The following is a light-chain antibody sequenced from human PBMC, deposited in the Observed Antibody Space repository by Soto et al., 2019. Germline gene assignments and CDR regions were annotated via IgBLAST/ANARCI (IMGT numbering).Light chain of an antibody. CDR3: QQYGSSPLWT. CDR1: QSVTSSY. Sequence: EIVLTQSPGTLSLSPGERATLSCRASQSVTSSYLAWYQQKPGQAPRLLIYGPSSRATGIPDRFSGSGSGTDFTLTISRREPEDFAVYYCQQYGSSPLWTFGQGTKVEFK. V-gene: IGKV3-20*01. CDR2: GPS. J-gene: IGKJ1*01.